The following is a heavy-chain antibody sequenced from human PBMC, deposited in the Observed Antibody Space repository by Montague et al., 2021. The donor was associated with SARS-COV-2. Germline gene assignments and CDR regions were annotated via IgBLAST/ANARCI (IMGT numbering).Heavy chain of an antibody. CDR3: ARQLPSYCATNKCYPYYFDG. D-gene: IGHD2-8*01. J-gene: IGHJ4*02. V-gene: IGHV4-39*01. CDR1: DGYFSSGVYE. Sequence: SETLSLTCTVSDGYFSSGVYEWWGWIRQPPGKGLQWIGSASYSGSTTYNPSLKNRVTVSVDTSGSQFYLRLSSLTVADTAVYFCARQLPSYCATNKCYPYYFDGWGQGALVTVSS. CDR2: ASYSGST.